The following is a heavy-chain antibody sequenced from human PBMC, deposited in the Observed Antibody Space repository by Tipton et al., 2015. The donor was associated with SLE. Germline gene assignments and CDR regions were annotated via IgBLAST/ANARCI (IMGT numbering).Heavy chain of an antibody. D-gene: IGHD3-3*01. J-gene: IGHJ4*02. CDR1: GFTFSSYW. CDR2: ISGSGGST. V-gene: IGHV3-23*01. CDR3: AKGGGSGYYYFDY. Sequence: SGFTFSSYWMHWVRQAPGKGLEWVSAISGSGGSTYYADSVKGRFTISRDNSKNTLYLQMNSLRAEDTAVYYCAKGGGSGYYYFDYWGQGTLVTVSS.